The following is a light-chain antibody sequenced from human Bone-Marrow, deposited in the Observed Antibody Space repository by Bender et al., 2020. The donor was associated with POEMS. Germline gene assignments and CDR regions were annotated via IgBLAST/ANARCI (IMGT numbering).Light chain of an antibody. Sequence: QSALTQPRSVSGSPGQSVTISCTGTSSDVGRYNYVSWYRQYPGKAPKLLIYDVRKRPSGVPDRFSGAKSGDTASLRISGLQADDEAEYYCCSDAGTYTWVFGGGTKLTVL. CDR1: SSDVGRYNY. CDR2: DVR. CDR3: CSDAGTYTWV. V-gene: IGLV2-11*01. J-gene: IGLJ3*02.